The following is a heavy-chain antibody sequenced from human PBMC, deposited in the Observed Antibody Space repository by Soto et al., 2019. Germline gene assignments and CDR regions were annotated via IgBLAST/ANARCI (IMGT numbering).Heavy chain of an antibody. CDR2: FDPEDAEI. V-gene: IGHV1-24*01. Sequence: VASVKVSCKVSGYTLTELSMHWVRQAPGKGLEWMGGFDPEDAEIIYAQKFQGRVTMTEDTSTDTAYMELSSLRSEDTAVYYCAGITMIVVGAYGMDVWGPGTTGTVSS. CDR3: AGITMIVVGAYGMDV. CDR1: GYTLTELS. D-gene: IGHD3-22*01. J-gene: IGHJ6*02.